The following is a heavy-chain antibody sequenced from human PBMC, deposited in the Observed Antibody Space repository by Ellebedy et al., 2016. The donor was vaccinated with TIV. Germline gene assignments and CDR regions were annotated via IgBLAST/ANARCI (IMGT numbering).Heavy chain of an antibody. CDR3: ARDEKWLRCLDY. D-gene: IGHD5-12*01. J-gene: IGHJ4*02. CDR2: ISGSGGST. Sequence: GGSLRLXXAASGFTFSSYAMSWVRQAPGKGLEWVSAISGSGGSTYYADSVKGRLTISRDNSKNTLYLQMNSLRAEDTAVYYCARDEKWLRCLDYWGQGTLVTVSS. CDR1: GFTFSSYA. V-gene: IGHV3-23*01.